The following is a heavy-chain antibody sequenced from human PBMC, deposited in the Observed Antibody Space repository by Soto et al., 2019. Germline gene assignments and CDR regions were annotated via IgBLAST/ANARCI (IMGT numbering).Heavy chain of an antibody. D-gene: IGHD6-13*01. CDR2: VSSSGGST. Sequence: EVQLLESGGGLVQPGGSLRLSCAASGFTFSSYAMSWVRQAPGKGLEWVLAVSSSGGSTYYADSVKGRFTISRDNSKNTLYLQTNSLRAEDTAVYYCAKYSTSWRGGQFDYWGQGTLVTVSS. CDR3: AKYSTSWRGGQFDY. J-gene: IGHJ4*02. CDR1: GFTFSSYA. V-gene: IGHV3-23*01.